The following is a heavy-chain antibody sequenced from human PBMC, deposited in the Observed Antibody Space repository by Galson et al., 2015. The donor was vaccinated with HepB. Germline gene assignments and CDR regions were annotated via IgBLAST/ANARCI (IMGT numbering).Heavy chain of an antibody. Sequence: SVKVSCKASGYTFTSYSISWVRQAPGQGPEWMAWISAYNGHTNYAQKFQGRVTVTTDTSTSTVYMELRSLRADDTAVYYCGRGGYGGYALDYWGREPWSPSPQ. CDR2: ISAYNGHT. CDR1: GYTFTSYS. V-gene: IGHV1-18*04. CDR3: GRGGYGGYALDY. D-gene: IGHD5-12*01. J-gene: IGHJ4*02.